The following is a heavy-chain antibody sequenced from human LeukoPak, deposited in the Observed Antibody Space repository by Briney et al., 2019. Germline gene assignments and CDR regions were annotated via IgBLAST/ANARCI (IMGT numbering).Heavy chain of an antibody. Sequence: GGSLRLSCVASGFTFSSYAMQWVRQAPGKGLEWVANMKQDGSEKYYVDSVKGRFTISRDNAKNSLYLQMNSLRAEDTAVYYCARDRGSSWPEFDPWGQGTLVTVSS. CDR3: ARDRGSSWPEFDP. CDR1: GFTFSSYA. D-gene: IGHD6-13*01. J-gene: IGHJ5*02. V-gene: IGHV3-7*01. CDR2: MKQDGSEK.